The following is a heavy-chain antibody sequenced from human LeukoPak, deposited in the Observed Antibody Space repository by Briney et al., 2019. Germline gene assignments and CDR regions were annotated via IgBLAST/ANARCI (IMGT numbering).Heavy chain of an antibody. Sequence: GGSLRLSCAASGFTFDDYDLNWVRQAPGKGLEWVSYISSSGSTIYYADSVKGRFTISRDNAKNSLYLQMNSLRAEDTAVYYCAELGITMIGGVWGKGTTVTISS. CDR3: AELGITMIGGV. CDR1: GFTFDDYD. J-gene: IGHJ6*04. D-gene: IGHD3-10*02. V-gene: IGHV3-48*03. CDR2: ISSSGSTI.